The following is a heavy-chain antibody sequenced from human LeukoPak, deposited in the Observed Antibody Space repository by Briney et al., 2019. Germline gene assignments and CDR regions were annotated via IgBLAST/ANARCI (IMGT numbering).Heavy chain of an antibody. Sequence: GGSLRLSCAASGFTFDDYDLNWVRQAPGKGLEWVSYISSSGSTIYYADSVKGRFTISRDNAKNSLYLQMNSLRAEDTAVYYCAELGITMIGGVWGKGTTVTISS. CDR3: AELGITMIGGV. CDR1: GFTFDDYD. J-gene: IGHJ6*04. D-gene: IGHD3-10*02. V-gene: IGHV3-48*03. CDR2: ISSSGSTI.